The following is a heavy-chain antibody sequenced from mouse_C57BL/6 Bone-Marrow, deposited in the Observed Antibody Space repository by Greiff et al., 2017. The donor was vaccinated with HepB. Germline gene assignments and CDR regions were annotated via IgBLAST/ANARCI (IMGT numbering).Heavy chain of an antibody. D-gene: IGHD2-5*01. V-gene: IGHV7-3*01. CDR1: GFTFTDYY. CDR3: ASFYSNFPLAMDD. Sequence: DVHLVESGGGLVQPGGSLSLSCAASGFTFTDYYMSWVRQPPGKALEWLGFIRNKANGYTTEYSASVKGRFTISRDNSQSILYLQMNALRAEDSATYYCASFYSNFPLAMDDWGQGTSVTVSS. J-gene: IGHJ4*01. CDR2: IRNKANGYTT.